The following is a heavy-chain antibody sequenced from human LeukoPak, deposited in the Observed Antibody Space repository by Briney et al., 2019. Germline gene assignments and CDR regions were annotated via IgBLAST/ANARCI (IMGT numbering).Heavy chain of an antibody. Sequence: RGSLRLSCAASGFTVSVNYLSWVRQAPGKRLECVSVLYSSGGTNYADSVKGRFTISRDNSKNTVYLDMNSLRAEDTAVYYCSRAVDIVATTPFDLWGQGTMVTVSS. CDR1: GFTVSVNY. J-gene: IGHJ3*01. V-gene: IGHV3-66*01. CDR3: SRAVDIVATTPFDL. CDR2: LYSSGGT. D-gene: IGHD5-12*01.